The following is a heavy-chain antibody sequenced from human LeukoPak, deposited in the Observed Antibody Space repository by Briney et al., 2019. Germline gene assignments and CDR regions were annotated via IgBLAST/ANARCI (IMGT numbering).Heavy chain of an antibody. D-gene: IGHD1-1*01. CDR3: ARAPTYNTARLDV. Sequence: PSGTLSLTCTVSGCSFSSYYWTWVRQPAGKGLEWVGLIYTSGGTKYNPSLKSRGTMSVDTSENRYSLKLTSVTAADTAVYYGARAPTYNTARLDVWGEGTTVTVSS. CDR1: GCSFSSYY. J-gene: IGHJ6*04. CDR2: IYTSGGT. V-gene: IGHV4-4*07.